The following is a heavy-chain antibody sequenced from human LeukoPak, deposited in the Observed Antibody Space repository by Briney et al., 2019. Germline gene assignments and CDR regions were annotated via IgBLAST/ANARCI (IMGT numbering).Heavy chain of an antibody. CDR1: GGSISDYNY. Sequence: SGTPSLTCVLSGGSISDYNYWNWVRQPPGKGLEWIGEIYHTGRTKYNPSLKSQVTMSVDKSNDHFSLNLNSLTAADTGVYYCARGYGGATGDYWGQGTLVTVSS. V-gene: IGHV4-4*02. J-gene: IGHJ4*02. CDR2: IYHTGRT. CDR3: ARGYGGATGDY. D-gene: IGHD1-26*01.